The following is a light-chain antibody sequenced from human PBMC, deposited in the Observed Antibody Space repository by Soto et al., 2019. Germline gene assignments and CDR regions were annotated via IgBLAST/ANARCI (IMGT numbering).Light chain of an antibody. J-gene: IGLJ2*01. CDR1: SSDIGGYNY. CDR3: CSYAGSYTLI. Sequence: QSALTQPRSVSGSTGQSVTISCTGSSSDIGGYNYVSWYQQHPGKVPKLMIYDVSKRPPGVPDRFSGSKSGNTASLTISGLQAEDEADYYCCSYAGSYTLIFGGGTKLTVL. CDR2: DVS. V-gene: IGLV2-11*01.